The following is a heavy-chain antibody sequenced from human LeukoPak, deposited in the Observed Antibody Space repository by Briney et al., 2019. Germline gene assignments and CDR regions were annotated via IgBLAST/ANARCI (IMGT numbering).Heavy chain of an antibody. CDR1: GGSISSSSYY. Sequence: RTSETLSLTCTVSGGSISSSSYYWGWILQPPGKGLEWIGSIYYSGNTYYNPSLKSRVTISVDTSKNQFSLRLSSVTAADTAVYYCARLGGAFDIWGQATMVTVSS. V-gene: IGHV4-39*01. CDR3: ARLGGAFDI. CDR2: IYYSGNT. D-gene: IGHD1-26*01. J-gene: IGHJ3*02.